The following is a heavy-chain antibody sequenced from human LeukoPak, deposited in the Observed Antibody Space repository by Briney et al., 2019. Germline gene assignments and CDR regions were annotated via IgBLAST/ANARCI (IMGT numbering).Heavy chain of an antibody. Sequence: PGGSLRLSCAASGFTFSDYYMSWIRQAPGKGLEWVSYISSGSTIYYADSVKGRFTISRDNAKNSLYLQMNSLRAEDTAVYYCAREGGDIWGQGTMVTVSS. CDR3: AREGGDI. CDR1: GFTFSDYY. CDR2: ISSGSTI. D-gene: IGHD3-16*01. J-gene: IGHJ3*02. V-gene: IGHV3-11*01.